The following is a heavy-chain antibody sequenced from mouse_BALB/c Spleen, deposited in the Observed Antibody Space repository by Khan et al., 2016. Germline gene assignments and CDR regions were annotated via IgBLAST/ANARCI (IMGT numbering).Heavy chain of an antibody. V-gene: IGHV3-2*02. CDR3: ARGMITTFDY. CDR1: GYSITSDYA. J-gene: IGHJ2*01. D-gene: IGHD2-4*01. Sequence: EVKLEESGPGLVKPSQSLSLTCTVTGYSITSDYAWNWIRQFPGNKLEWMGYISYSDSTNYNPSLKSRISITRDTSKNQFFLQLHSVTTADTATYYCARGMITTFDYWGQGTTLTVSS. CDR2: ISYSDST.